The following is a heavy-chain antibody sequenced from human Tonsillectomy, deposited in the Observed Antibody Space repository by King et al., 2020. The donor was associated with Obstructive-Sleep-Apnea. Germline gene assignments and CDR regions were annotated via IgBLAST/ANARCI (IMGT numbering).Heavy chain of an antibody. J-gene: IGHJ3*02. Sequence: QLQESGSGLVKPSQTLSLTCAVSGGSISNSDYSWSWIRQPPGKGLEWIGYIYHSGSTYYNPSLKSRVTISLDKSKNQFSLNLSSVTAADTAVYYCAREPLESAFDIWGQGTMVTVSS. CDR1: GGSISNSDYS. D-gene: IGHD3-3*01. CDR2: IYHSGST. V-gene: IGHV4-30-2*01. CDR3: AREPLESAFDI.